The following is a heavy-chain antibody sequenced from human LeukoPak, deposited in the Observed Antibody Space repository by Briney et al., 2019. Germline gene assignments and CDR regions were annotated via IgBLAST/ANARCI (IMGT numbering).Heavy chain of an antibody. J-gene: IGHJ4*02. CDR2: ISGSGGST. D-gene: IGHD2/OR15-2a*01. V-gene: IGHV3-23*01. Sequence: PGGTLRLSCAASGFTFSTYGMSWVRQAPGKGLEWVSAISGSGGSTYYADTVKGRFTISRDNSKNTLYLQMNSLRAEDTAVYYCAKDLSLSYWGQGTLVTVSS. CDR3: AKDLSLSY. CDR1: GFTFSTYG.